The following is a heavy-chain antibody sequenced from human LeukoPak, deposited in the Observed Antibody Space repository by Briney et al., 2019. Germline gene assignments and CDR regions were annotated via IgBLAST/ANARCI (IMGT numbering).Heavy chain of an antibody. V-gene: IGHV3-23*01. CDR1: GFTFNIYA. CDR2: ISGSGVST. J-gene: IGHJ4*02. CDR3: AKDHTSSPVTYGYSFDS. D-gene: IGHD5-18*01. Sequence: QPGGSLRLSCAASGFTFNIYAMNWVRQAPGKGLEWVAAISGSGVSTRDADSVKGRFTISRDNSKNTLYLQMSSLRAEDTAVYYCAKDHTSSPVTYGYSFDSWGQGTLVTVSS.